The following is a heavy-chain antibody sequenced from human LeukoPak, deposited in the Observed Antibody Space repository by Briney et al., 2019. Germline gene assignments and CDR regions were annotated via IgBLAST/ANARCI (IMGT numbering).Heavy chain of an antibody. CDR2: TSGSGGTT. Sequence: GGSLILSCAVSGFTFSSYVMSWVRQAPGKGLEWVSGTSGSGGTTFYADSVKGRFTISRDNSKNTLYLQMNSLRAEDTAVYYCARGEGSGNYYNRYFDLWGRGTLGTVSS. V-gene: IGHV3-23*01. CDR1: GFTFSSYV. CDR3: ARGEGSGNYYNRYFDL. D-gene: IGHD3-10*01. J-gene: IGHJ2*01.